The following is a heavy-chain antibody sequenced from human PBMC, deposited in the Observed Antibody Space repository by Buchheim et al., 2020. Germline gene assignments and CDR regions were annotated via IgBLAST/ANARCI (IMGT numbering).Heavy chain of an antibody. CDR2: IIPVFGTT. J-gene: IGHJ4*02. CDR1: GGTFTTYA. CDR3: AFGGYYYDRSGYDSLDY. Sequence: QVRLVQSGAEVKKPGSSMKVSCKASGGTFTTYAITWVRQAPGQGLEWLGGIIPVFGTTDYAQRFQDRVTIAADESTSTAYMQLSSLRSEDTAMDFCAFGGYYYDRSGYDSLDYWGQGTL. D-gene: IGHD3-22*01. V-gene: IGHV1-69*01.